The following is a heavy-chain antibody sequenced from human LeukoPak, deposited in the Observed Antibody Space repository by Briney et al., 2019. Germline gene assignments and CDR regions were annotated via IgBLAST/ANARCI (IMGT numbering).Heavy chain of an antibody. CDR2: TSSSGITI. CDR3: ARDRYAMDV. Sequence: GGSLRLSCAASGFTFSDHYMSWIRQAPGKGLEWISYTSSSGITIYYADSVKGRFTMSRDNAKNSLYLQMNSLRAEDTAVYYCARDRYAMDVWGQGTTVTVSS. J-gene: IGHJ6*02. CDR1: GFTFSDHY. V-gene: IGHV3-11*01.